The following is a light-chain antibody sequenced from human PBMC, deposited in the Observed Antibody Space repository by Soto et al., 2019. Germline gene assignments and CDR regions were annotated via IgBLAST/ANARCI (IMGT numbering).Light chain of an antibody. V-gene: IGLV1-44*01. J-gene: IGLJ3*02. Sequence: QSVLTQPPSASGTPGQRVTISCSGSSSNIGSNTVTWYQQLPGTAPKLLIYSNNQRPSGVPDRFSGSKSGTSASLAISGLQSEEEADYYGAAWDESLNGYCVFGGGTKLTVL. CDR2: SNN. CDR3: AAWDESLNGYCV. CDR1: SSNIGSNT.